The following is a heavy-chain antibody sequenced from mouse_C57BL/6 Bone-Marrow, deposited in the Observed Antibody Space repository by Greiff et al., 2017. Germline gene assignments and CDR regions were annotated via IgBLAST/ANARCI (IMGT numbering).Heavy chain of an antibody. CDR1: GYAFTNYL. V-gene: IGHV1-54*01. Sequence: QVQLQQSGAELVRPGTSVKVSCKASGYAFTNYLIEWVKQRPGQGLEWIGVINPGSGGTNYNEKFKGKATLTADTSSSTAYMQLSSLTSEDSAVYFCARKGVADYWGQGTTLTVSS. D-gene: IGHD1-3*01. CDR3: ARKGVADY. J-gene: IGHJ2*01. CDR2: INPGSGGT.